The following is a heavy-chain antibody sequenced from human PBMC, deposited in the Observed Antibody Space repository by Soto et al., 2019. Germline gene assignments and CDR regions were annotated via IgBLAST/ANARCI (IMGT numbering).Heavy chain of an antibody. D-gene: IGHD3-22*01. CDR1: GFTFSWYS. Sequence: PGGSLRLSCAASGFTFSWYSMNWVRQAPGKGLEWVSSISSSSSYIYYADSVKGRFTISRDNAKNSLYLQMNSLRAEDTAVYYCERVHYYDSSGYSHWGQGTLVTVSS. CDR2: ISSSSSYI. CDR3: ERVHYYDSSGYSH. V-gene: IGHV3-21*01. J-gene: IGHJ4*02.